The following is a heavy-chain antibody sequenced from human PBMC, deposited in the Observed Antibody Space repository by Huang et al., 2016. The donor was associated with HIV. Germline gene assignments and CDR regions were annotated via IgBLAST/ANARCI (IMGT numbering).Heavy chain of an antibody. V-gene: IGHV7-4-1*02. D-gene: IGHD1-26*01. Sequence: QVQLVQSGSELKEPGASVKVSCKASEYTFTHGVNWLRQAPGPGLEWMGWINTNTGPPTYAPGITGRFGFSFDTSGDTAYLHITNLRADDTAVYYCAISGTYSGDFDIWGQGTLVSVS. CDR2: INTNTGPP. CDR3: AISGTYSGDFDI. J-gene: IGHJ3*02. CDR1: EYTFTHG.